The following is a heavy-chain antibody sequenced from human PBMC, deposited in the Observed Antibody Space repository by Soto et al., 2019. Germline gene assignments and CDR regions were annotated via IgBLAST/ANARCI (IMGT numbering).Heavy chain of an antibody. CDR3: ARARGSDHYYYYYYMDV. Sequence: QVQLVESGGGLVKPGGSLRLSCAASGFTFSDYYMSWIRQAPGKGLEWASYISSSGSTIYYADSVKGRFTSARDNAQNSLYLQMNSLRAEDTAVYYCARARGSDHYYYYYYMDVWGKGTTVNVSS. D-gene: IGHD3-10*01. J-gene: IGHJ6*03. V-gene: IGHV3-11*01. CDR2: ISSSGSTI. CDR1: GFTFSDYY.